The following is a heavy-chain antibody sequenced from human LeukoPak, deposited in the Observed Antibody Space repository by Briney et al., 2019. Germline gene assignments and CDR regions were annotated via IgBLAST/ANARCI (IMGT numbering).Heavy chain of an antibody. Sequence: ASVKVSCKASGYTFTSYGISWVRQAPGQGLEWMGWISAYNGNTNYAQKLQGRVTMTTDTSTSTACTELSSLRSEDTAVYYCARGSGYSSGFDPWGQGTLVTVSS. CDR1: GYTFTSYG. D-gene: IGHD6-19*01. CDR3: ARGSGYSSGFDP. V-gene: IGHV1-18*01. J-gene: IGHJ5*02. CDR2: ISAYNGNT.